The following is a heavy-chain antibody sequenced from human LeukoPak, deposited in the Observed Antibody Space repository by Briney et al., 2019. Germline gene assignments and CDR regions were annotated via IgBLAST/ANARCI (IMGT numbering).Heavy chain of an antibody. CDR2: ISGSGGST. CDR3: ARGNWGVIKYYFDY. D-gene: IGHD3-10*01. J-gene: IGHJ4*02. CDR1: GFTFSSYA. Sequence: GGSLRLSCAASGFTFSSYAMSWVRQAPGKGLEWVSAISGSGGSTYYADSVKGRFTISRDNSKNTLYLQMNSLRAEDTAVYYCARGNWGVIKYYFDYWGQGTLVTVSS. V-gene: IGHV3-23*01.